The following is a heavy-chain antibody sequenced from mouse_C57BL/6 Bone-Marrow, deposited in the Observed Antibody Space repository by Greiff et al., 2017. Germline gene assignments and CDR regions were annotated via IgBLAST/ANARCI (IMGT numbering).Heavy chain of an antibody. D-gene: IGHD1-1*01. V-gene: IGHV1-26*01. CDR1: GYTFTDYY. J-gene: IGHJ2*01. CDR3: ARWDDGSSQYYFDY. CDR2: INPNHGGT. Sequence: EVQLQQSGPELVKPGASVKISCKASGYTFTDYYMNWVKQSHGKSLEWIGDINPNHGGTSYNQKFKGKATLTVDKSSSTAYMELRSLTSEDSAVYCCARWDDGSSQYYFDYWGQGTTLTVSS.